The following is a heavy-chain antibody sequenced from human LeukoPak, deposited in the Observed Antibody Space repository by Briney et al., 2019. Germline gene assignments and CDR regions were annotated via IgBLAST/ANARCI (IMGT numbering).Heavy chain of an antibody. Sequence: PGGSLTLSCAASGFTFSSYSMNCLRQAPGKGLEGVSYISSSSSYIYYADSVKGRFTISRDNAKYSLYLQMNSRRAEGTAVYYCARHQVDYGDSTYYFDYWGQGTLVTVSS. V-gene: IGHV3-21*01. CDR1: GFTFSSYS. CDR3: ARHQVDYGDSTYYFDY. D-gene: IGHD4-17*01. CDR2: ISSSSSYI. J-gene: IGHJ4*02.